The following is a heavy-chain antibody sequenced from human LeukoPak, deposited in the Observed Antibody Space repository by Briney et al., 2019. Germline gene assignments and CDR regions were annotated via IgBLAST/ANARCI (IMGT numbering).Heavy chain of an antibody. CDR3: ARSPQGTATTANWLDP. CDR1: GGSISSSSYY. D-gene: IGHD4-17*01. CDR2: MSYSGRT. Sequence: MPSETLSLTCTVSGGSISSSSYYWGWIRQPPGKGLEWIGSMSYSGRTYYNPSLKTRVTVSLDTSKNQFSLNLISVTAADTAVYYCARSPQGTATTANWLDPWGQGTLVTVSS. V-gene: IGHV4-39*07. J-gene: IGHJ5*02.